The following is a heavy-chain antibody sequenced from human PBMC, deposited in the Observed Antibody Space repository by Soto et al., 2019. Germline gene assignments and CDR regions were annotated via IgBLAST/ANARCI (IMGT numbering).Heavy chain of an antibody. CDR3: ARLPNTSPQN. CDR2: ISTDASST. Sequence: EVQLVESGGGLVQPGGSLRLSCAASGFTFSSYWMHWVRQAPGKGMVWVSSISTDASSTSYADPVKGRFTISRDNAKNTLYLQMNSVRAEDTAVYYCARLPNTSPQNSGHGTLVIVSP. V-gene: IGHV3-74*01. CDR1: GFTFSSYW. D-gene: IGHD3-3*01. J-gene: IGHJ1*01.